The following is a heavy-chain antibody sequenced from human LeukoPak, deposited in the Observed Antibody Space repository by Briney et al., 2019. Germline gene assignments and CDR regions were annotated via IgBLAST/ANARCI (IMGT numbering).Heavy chain of an antibody. Sequence: SETLSLTCTVSGGSISSSLYYWAWIRQPPGKGLEWIGTIYYSGSTYYNPSLESRVTISVDTSKNQFSLKLSSVTAADTAVYYCARDLIDQSAFDIWGQGTMVTVSS. J-gene: IGHJ3*02. CDR3: ARDLIDQSAFDI. V-gene: IGHV4-39*07. CDR2: IYYSGST. D-gene: IGHD3-16*01. CDR1: GGSISSSLYY.